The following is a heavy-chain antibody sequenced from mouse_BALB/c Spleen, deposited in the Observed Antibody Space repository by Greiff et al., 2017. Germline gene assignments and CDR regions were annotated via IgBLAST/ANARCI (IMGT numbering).Heavy chain of an antibody. CDR2: INPNNGGT. D-gene: IGHD2-2*01. V-gene: IGHV1-18*01. J-gene: IGHJ4*01. CDR3: ARPMVTRGNYYAMDY. CDR1: GYTFTDYN. Sequence: EVQLQQSGPELVKPGASVKIPCKASGYTFTDYNMDWVKQSHGKSLEWIGDINPNNGGTIYNQKFKGKATLTVDKSSSTAYMELRSLTSEDTAVYYCARPMVTRGNYYAMDYWGQGTSVTVSS.